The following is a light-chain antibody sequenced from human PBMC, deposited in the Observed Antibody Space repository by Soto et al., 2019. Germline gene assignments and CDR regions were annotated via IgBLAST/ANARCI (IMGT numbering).Light chain of an antibody. CDR2: GAS. Sequence: DIQMTQSPSFVSASVGDRVTITCRASQGISRWLAWYQQRPGKAPELLIYGASSLQSGVPSRFSGSGSGTEFTLTISSLQSEDFAVYYCQQYNNWPPLTFGGGTKVEIK. CDR3: QQYNNWPPLT. V-gene: IGKV1-12*01. J-gene: IGKJ4*01. CDR1: QGISRW.